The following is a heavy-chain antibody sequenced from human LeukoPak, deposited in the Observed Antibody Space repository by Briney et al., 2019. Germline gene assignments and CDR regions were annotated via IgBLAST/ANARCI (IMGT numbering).Heavy chain of an antibody. V-gene: IGHV3-21*04. CDR2: ISSSSTYI. J-gene: IGHJ5*02. CDR3: ARGDSSSWENWFDP. Sequence: GGSLRLSCAASGFTLSTYTMNWVRQAPGKGLEWVSSISSSSTYIYYADSVKGRFTISRDNAKNSLYLQMNSLRAEDTAVYYCARGDSSSWENWFDPWGQGTLVTVSS. CDR1: GFTLSTYT. D-gene: IGHD6-13*01.